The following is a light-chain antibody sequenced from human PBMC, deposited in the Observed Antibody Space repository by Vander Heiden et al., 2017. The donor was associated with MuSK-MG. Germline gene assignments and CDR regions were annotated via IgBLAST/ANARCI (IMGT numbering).Light chain of an antibody. J-gene: IGKJ4*01. V-gene: IGKV3-15*01. Sequence: EIMMTQSPATLSVSPGERATLSCRASQSVSSNLAWYQQKPGQAPRLLIYGASTRATGIPARFSGSESGTEFTLTISSLQSEDFAVYYCQQDINWPITFGGGTKVEI. CDR1: QSVSSN. CDR2: GAS. CDR3: QQDINWPIT.